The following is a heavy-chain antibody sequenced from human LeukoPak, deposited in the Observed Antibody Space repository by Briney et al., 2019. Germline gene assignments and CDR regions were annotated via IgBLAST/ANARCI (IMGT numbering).Heavy chain of an antibody. V-gene: IGHV1-69*06. CDR2: IIPIFGTA. D-gene: IGHD6-13*01. CDR1: GGTFSSYA. J-gene: IGHJ6*04. CDR3: ARGTLSWDHYYYYGMDV. Sequence: ASVKVSCKASGGTFSSYAMSWVRQAPGQGLEWMGGIIPIFGTANYAQKFQGRVTITADKSTSTVYMELSRLRSEDTAVYYCARGTLSWDHYYYYGMDVWGKGTTVTVSS.